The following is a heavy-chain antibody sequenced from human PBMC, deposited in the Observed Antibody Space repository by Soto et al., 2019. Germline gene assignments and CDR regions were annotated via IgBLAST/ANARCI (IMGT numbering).Heavy chain of an antibody. Sequence: SETLSLTCTVSGGSISSYYWSWIRQPPGKGLEWIGYIYYSGSTNYNPSLKSRVTISVDTSKNQFSLKLSSVTAADTAVYYCARVSSGEDYYGSGSTFYYYYMDVWGKGTTVTVSS. CDR1: GGSISSYY. CDR3: ARVSSGEDYYGSGSTFYYYYMDV. CDR2: IYYSGST. J-gene: IGHJ6*03. V-gene: IGHV4-59*01. D-gene: IGHD3-10*01.